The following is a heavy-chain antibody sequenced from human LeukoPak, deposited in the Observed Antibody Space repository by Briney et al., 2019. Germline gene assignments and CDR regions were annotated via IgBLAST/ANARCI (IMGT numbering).Heavy chain of an antibody. CDR3: ATYRQVLLPFES. V-gene: IGHV3-23*01. J-gene: IGHJ4*02. D-gene: IGHD2-8*02. Sequence: GGSLRLSCAASGFTFSRNGMTWVRQPPGDGLEWVSAISGSGGSTYYADSVKGGFTISRDNSKNTLYLQMNSLRAEDTAVYYCATYRQVLLPFESWGQGTLVTVSS. CDR1: GFTFSRNG. CDR2: ISGSGGST.